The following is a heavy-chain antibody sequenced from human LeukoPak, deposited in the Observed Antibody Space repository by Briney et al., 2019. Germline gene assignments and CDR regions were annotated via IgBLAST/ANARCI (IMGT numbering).Heavy chain of an antibody. CDR1: GYTFTSYG. V-gene: IGHV1-18*01. CDR2: ISAYNGNT. CDR3: ATLEATTQEDAFDI. Sequence: ASVKVSCKASGYTFTSYGISWVRQAPGQGLEWMGWISAYNGNTNYAQKFQGRVTMTRDTSTSTVYTELSSLRSEDTAVYYCATLEATTQEDAFDIWGQGTMVTVSS. J-gene: IGHJ3*02. D-gene: IGHD1-26*01.